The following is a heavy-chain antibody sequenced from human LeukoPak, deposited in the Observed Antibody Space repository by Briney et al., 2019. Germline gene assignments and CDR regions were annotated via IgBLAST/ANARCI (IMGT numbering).Heavy chain of an antibody. V-gene: IGHV4-34*01. CDR2: INHSGST. Sequence: SETLSLTCAVYGGSFSGYYWSWIRQPPGKGLEWIGEINHSGSTNYNPSLKSRVTISVDTSKNQFSLKLSSVTAADTAVYYCASHYYDSSGYYYPFDYWGQGTPVTVSS. J-gene: IGHJ4*02. D-gene: IGHD3-22*01. CDR1: GGSFSGYY. CDR3: ASHYYDSSGYYYPFDY.